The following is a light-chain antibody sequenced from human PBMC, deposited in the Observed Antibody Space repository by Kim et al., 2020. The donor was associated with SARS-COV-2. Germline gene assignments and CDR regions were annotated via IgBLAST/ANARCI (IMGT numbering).Light chain of an antibody. J-gene: IGLJ3*02. CDR1: SSDIGNYNY. Sequence: GQSVPTSCTGTSSDIGNYNYVSWYQQHPGKAPKLVIYEVDKRPSGVPDRFSASKSGNTAFLTVYGLQTEDEADYHCSSYAGTNNVLFGGGTQLTVL. CDR2: EVD. CDR3: SSYAGTNNVL. V-gene: IGLV2-8*01.